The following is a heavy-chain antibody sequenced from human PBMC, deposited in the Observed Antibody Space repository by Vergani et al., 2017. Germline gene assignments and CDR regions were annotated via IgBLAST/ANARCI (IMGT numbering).Heavy chain of an antibody. CDR1: GYTLTELS. D-gene: IGHD2-2*02. V-gene: IGHV1-24*01. CDR2: FDPEDGET. Sequence: QVQLVQSGAEVKKPGASVKVSCKVSGYTLTELSMHWVRQAPGKGLEWMGGFDPEDGETIYAQKFQGRVTITADESTSTAYMELSSLRSEDTAVYYCASFVPEKNTALGYWGQGTLVTVSS. J-gene: IGHJ4*02. CDR3: ASFVPEKNTALGY.